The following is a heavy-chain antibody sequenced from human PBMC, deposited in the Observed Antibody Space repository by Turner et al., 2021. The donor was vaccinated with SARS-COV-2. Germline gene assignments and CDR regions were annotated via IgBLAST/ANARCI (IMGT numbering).Heavy chain of an antibody. V-gene: IGHV3-30*04. CDR1: GFTFRSYA. Sequence: QVQLVESGGGVVQPGRSLRLCWAASGFTFRSYAMHWVRQAPCKGVEWVAVISYDGSNKYYANSVKGRFTISRDYSKNTLYLQMNSLRAEDTAVYYCARNGPTNWFDPWGQGTLVTVSS. CDR2: ISYDGSNK. J-gene: IGHJ5*02. CDR3: ARNGPTNWFDP. D-gene: IGHD1-1*01.